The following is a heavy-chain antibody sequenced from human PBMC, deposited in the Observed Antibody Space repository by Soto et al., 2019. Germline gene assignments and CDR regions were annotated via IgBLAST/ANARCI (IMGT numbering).Heavy chain of an antibody. Sequence: QVQLVQSGGGVVQPGRSLRLSCAASGFIVDTYGMHWVRQAPGKGLEWVAVISKDGGHKNYVDSVKGRFTISRDNFKNTLYMQMNSLRGYDTAVYYCAKDGATDGFDAFDFWGQGTLVTVSS. V-gene: IGHV3-30*18. CDR3: AKDGATDGFDAFDF. CDR2: ISKDGGHK. CDR1: GFIVDTYG. D-gene: IGHD3-10*01. J-gene: IGHJ3*01.